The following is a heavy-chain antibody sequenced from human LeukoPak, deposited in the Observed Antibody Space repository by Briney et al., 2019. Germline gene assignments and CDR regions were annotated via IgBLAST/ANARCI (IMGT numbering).Heavy chain of an antibody. Sequence: SQTLSLNCVISGDSVSSNSAAWNWIRQSPSRGLEWLGRTYYRSKWSNDYALSVQSRITVNPDTSKNHFSLQLNSVTPEDSAVYYCARYRHDAFDIWGQGTTVTVSP. D-gene: IGHD3-16*02. J-gene: IGHJ3*02. V-gene: IGHV6-1*01. CDR3: ARYRHDAFDI. CDR2: TYYRSKWSN. CDR1: GDSVSSNSAA.